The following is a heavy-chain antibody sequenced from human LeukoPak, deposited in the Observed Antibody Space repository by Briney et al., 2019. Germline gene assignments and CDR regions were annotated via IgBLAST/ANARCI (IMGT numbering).Heavy chain of an antibody. Sequence: KSGGSLRLSCAASGFTFSSYSMNWVRQAPGKGREWVLSISSSSSYIYYADSVKGRFTLSRDNAKNSLYLQMNSLRAEDTAVYYCARDPRGHSSSWYWELDWFDPWGQGTLVTVSS. CDR1: GFTFSSYS. CDR2: ISSSSSYI. V-gene: IGHV3-21*01. CDR3: ARDPRGHSSSWYWELDWFDP. D-gene: IGHD6-13*01. J-gene: IGHJ5*02.